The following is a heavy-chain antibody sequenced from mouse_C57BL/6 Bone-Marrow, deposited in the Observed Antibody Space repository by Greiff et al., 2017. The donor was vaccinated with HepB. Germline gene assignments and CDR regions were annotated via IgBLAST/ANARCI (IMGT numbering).Heavy chain of an antibody. Sequence: QVQLQQPGAELVMPGASVKLSCKASGYTFTSYWMHWVKQRPGQGLEWIGEIDPSDSYTNYNQKFKGKSTLTVDKSSSTAYMQLSSLTSEDSAVYYCARGGYYGSSPAMDYWGQGTSVTVSS. CDR1: GYTFTSYW. D-gene: IGHD1-1*01. J-gene: IGHJ4*01. CDR2: IDPSDSYT. V-gene: IGHV1-69*01. CDR3: ARGGYYGSSPAMDY.